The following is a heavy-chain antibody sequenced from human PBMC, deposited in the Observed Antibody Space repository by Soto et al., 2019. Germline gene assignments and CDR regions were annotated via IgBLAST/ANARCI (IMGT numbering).Heavy chain of an antibody. Sequence: SVIMRHPWPVSDCSISAYSWSWILKTQGKGLEWIGNIHYNGNTKHNPSLKSRATISVDTSKNQFSLKLSSVTAADTAVYYCARGDGDGSLTGEVYYFGYWGERILGTVSS. CDR2: IHYNGNT. CDR3: ARGDGDGSLTGEVYYFGY. CDR1: DCSISAYS. J-gene: IGHJ4*02. D-gene: IGHD3-9*01. V-gene: IGHV4-59*01.